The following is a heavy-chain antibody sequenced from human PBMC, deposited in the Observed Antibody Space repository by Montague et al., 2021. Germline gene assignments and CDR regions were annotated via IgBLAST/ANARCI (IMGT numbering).Heavy chain of an antibody. Sequence: SLRLSCAASGFTVRSNYMSWVRQAPGKGLEWVSIIYSDNSTYYADSVKDRFTIFRDSSKNTLYLQINSLRAEDTAVFYCARGGWQLSFDYWGQGTLVTVSS. CDR2: IYSDNST. V-gene: IGHV3-66*01. CDR1: GFTVRSNY. J-gene: IGHJ4*02. CDR3: ARGGWQLSFDY. D-gene: IGHD6-13*01.